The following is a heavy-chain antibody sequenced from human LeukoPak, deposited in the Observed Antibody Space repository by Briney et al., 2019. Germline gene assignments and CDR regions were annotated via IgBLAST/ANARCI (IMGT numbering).Heavy chain of an antibody. J-gene: IGHJ4*02. CDR3: ARGRIQHFDY. V-gene: IGHV4-59*01. CDR2: IYYSGST. Sequence: PSETLSLTCIVSGGSSRSYDWTWIRQPPGKGLEWIGCIYYSGSTNYNPSLKSRVTISIDTSKNQFSLKLSSVTAADTAVYYCARGRIQHFDYWGQGILVTVSS. CDR1: GGSSRSYD. D-gene: IGHD5-18*01.